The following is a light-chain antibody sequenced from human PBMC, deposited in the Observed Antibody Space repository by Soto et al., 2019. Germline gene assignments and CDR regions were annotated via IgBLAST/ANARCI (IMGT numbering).Light chain of an antibody. J-gene: IGLJ2*01. V-gene: IGLV3-21*04. CDR2: YES. Sequence: SYELTQPPSVSVAPGKTARITCGGNNIGSKSVHWYQQKPGQAPVLVIYYESDRPSGIPERFSGSNSGNTATLTISRVEAGDEADYYCQVWDGSRDAVVFGGGTKLTVL. CDR1: NIGSKS. CDR3: QVWDGSRDAVV.